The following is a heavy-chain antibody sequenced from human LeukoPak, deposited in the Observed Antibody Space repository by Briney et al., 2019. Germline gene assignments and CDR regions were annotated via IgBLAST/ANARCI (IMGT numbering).Heavy chain of an antibody. CDR1: GYSFTSYW. Sequence: GESLKISCKGSGYSFTSYWIGWVRQVPGKGLEWMGIIYPGDSDTRYSPSFQGHVTISADKSISTAYLQWSSLKASDTAMYYCARRGPGYCGGDCYSFAYWGQGTLVTVSS. CDR2: IYPGDSDT. J-gene: IGHJ4*02. CDR3: ARRGPGYCGGDCYSFAY. D-gene: IGHD2-21*02. V-gene: IGHV5-51*01.